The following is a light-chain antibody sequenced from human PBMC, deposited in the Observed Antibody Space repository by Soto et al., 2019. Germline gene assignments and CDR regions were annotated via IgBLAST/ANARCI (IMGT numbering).Light chain of an antibody. CDR3: SSYAGSSARVV. Sequence: QSVLTQPPSASGTPGQRVTISCSGSSSNIGSNPVHWYQQLPGTAPKLLIYSNSQRPSGVPDRFSGSKSGTSASLAISGLQSADEADYYCSSYAGSSARVVFGGGTKLTVL. V-gene: IGLV1-44*01. CDR1: SSNIGSNP. J-gene: IGLJ2*01. CDR2: SNS.